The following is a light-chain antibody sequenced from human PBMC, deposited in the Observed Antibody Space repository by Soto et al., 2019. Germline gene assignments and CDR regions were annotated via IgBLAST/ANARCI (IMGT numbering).Light chain of an antibody. CDR1: SSDVGAYNS. CDR3: SSFTTTSTLVV. Sequence: QSVLTQPASVSGSPGQSITISCTGTSSDVGAYNSVSWYQHHPGKAPKLMIYEVTNRPSGVSNRFSGSKSGTTASLTISGLQVEDEADYYCSSFTTTSTLVVFGGRTKLTVL. V-gene: IGLV2-14*01. CDR2: EVT. J-gene: IGLJ2*01.